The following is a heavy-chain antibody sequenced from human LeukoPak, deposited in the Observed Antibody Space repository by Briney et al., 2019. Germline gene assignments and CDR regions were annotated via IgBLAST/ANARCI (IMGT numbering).Heavy chain of an antibody. CDR1: GYTFTSYY. Sequence: ASVKVSCKASGYTFTSYYMHWVRQAPGQGLEWMGIINPSGGSTSYAQKFQGRVTMTRDMSTSTVYMELSSLRSEDTAVYYCARGSHKWDYYGSGSYSWGQGTLVTVSS. CDR3: ARGSHKWDYYGSGSYS. J-gene: IGHJ5*02. V-gene: IGHV1-46*01. D-gene: IGHD3-10*01. CDR2: INPSGGST.